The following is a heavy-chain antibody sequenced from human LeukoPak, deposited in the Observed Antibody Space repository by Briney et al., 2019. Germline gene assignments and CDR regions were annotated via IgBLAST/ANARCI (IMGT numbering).Heavy chain of an antibody. D-gene: IGHD5-12*01. Sequence: SETLSLTCTVSGGSIRSSSYYWGWIRQPPGKGLEWIGNIYFSGSTYYNPSLKSRVTIYVDTSKNQFSLKLSSVTATDTAVYYCARAGYSGSDFSVWGKGSTVTVSS. CDR2: IYFSGST. CDR3: ARAGYSGSDFSV. CDR1: GGSIRSSSYY. V-gene: IGHV4-39*07. J-gene: IGHJ6*04.